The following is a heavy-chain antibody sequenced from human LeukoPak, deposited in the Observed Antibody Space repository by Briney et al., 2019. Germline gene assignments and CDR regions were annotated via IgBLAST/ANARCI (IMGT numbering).Heavy chain of an antibody. CDR2: INTSGST. D-gene: IGHD4-11*01. CDR3: ARVATTRTTLYYFDY. CDR1: GGSISSYY. V-gene: IGHV4-4*07. Sequence: PSETLSLTCTVSGGSISSYYWSWIRQPAGKGLEWIGRINTSGSTNYNPSLKSRVTMSVDTSKNQFSLKLSSVTAADTAVYYCARVATTRTTLYYFDYWGQGTLVTVSS. J-gene: IGHJ4*02.